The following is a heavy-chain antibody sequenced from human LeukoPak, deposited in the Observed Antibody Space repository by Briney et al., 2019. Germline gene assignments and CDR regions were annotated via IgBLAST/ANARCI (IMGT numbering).Heavy chain of an antibody. D-gene: IGHD2-21*02. CDR2: IYYSGST. V-gene: IGHV4-59*01. Sequence: SETLSLTCTVSGGSISSYYWSWIRQPPGKGLEWIGYIYYSGSTNYNPSLKSRVIISVDTSKNQFSLKLSSVTAADTAVYYCARAYCGGDCYIDAFDIWGQGTMVTVSS. CDR3: ARAYCGGDCYIDAFDI. J-gene: IGHJ3*02. CDR1: GGSISSYY.